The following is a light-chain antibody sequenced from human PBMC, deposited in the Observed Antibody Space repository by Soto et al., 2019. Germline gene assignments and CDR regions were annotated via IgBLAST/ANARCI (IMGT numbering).Light chain of an antibody. CDR1: ALPKQY. V-gene: IGLV3-25*03. CDR3: QSADSSGTGVV. Sequence: SYELTQPPSVSVSPGQTARIICSGDALPKQYAYWYQQKPGQAPVLVIYKDSERPSGIPERFSGSSSGTTVTLTISGVQAEDEADYYCQSADSSGTGVVFGGGTKLTVL. CDR2: KDS. J-gene: IGLJ2*01.